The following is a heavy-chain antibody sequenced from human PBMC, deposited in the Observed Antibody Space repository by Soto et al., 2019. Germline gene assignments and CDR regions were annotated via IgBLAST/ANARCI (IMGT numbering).Heavy chain of an antibody. J-gene: IGHJ4*02. CDR1: GFTFRTYS. CDR2: ISSSSTTI. V-gene: IGHV3-48*01. CDR3: ASRSATVLSLTY. Sequence: GSLRLSCAASGFTFRTYSMNWVRQVPGKGLEWISYISSSSTTIYYGDSVKGRFTISRDNSRNSLYLQMNSLRAEDTAVYYCASRSATVLSLTYWGPGTQVTVSS. D-gene: IGHD2-8*01.